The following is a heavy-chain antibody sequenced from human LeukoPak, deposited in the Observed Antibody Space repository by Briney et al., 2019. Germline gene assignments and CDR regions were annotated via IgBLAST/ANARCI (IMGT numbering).Heavy chain of an antibody. Sequence: GESLKISCKGSGYSFPNKWIGWVRQMPGKGLEWIGIIYPGDSDTRFGPSFQGQVTISADKSINTAYLQWSSLKASDTAMYYCARLGRVAVPSYWGQGTLVTVSS. J-gene: IGHJ4*02. D-gene: IGHD6-19*01. CDR2: IYPGDSDT. CDR1: GYSFPNKW. CDR3: ARLGRVAVPSY. V-gene: IGHV5-51*01.